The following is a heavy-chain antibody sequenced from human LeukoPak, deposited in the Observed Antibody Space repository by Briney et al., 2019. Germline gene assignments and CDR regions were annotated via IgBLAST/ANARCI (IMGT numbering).Heavy chain of an antibody. V-gene: IGHV3-48*03. CDR3: AREGPMGAFDI. D-gene: IGHD3-10*01. CDR2: ISSSGSTI. CDR1: GFTFSSYE. J-gene: IGHJ3*02. Sequence: GGFLRLSCAASGFTFSSYEMNWVRQAPGKGLEWVSYISSSGSTIYYADSVKGRFTISRDNAKNSLYLQMNSLRAEDTAVYYCAREGPMGAFDIWGQGTMVTVSS.